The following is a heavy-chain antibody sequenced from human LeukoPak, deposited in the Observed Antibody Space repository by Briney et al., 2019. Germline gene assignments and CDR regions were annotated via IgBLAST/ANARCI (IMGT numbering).Heavy chain of an antibody. Sequence: GGSLRLSCAASGFTFSSYAMSWVRQAPGKGLEWVSAISGSGGSTYYADSVKGRFTISRDNSKNTLYLQMNSPKTEDTAVYYCTTDPSGGASWFDPWGQGTLVTVSS. J-gene: IGHJ5*02. CDR1: GFTFSSYA. V-gene: IGHV3-23*01. D-gene: IGHD1-26*01. CDR3: TTDPSGGASWFDP. CDR2: ISGSGGST.